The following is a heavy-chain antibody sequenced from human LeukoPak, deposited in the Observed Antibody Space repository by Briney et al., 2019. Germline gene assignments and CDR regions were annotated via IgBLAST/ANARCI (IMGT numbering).Heavy chain of an antibody. D-gene: IGHD5-12*01. J-gene: IGHJ4*02. CDR3: ARGGGYSGYETTDY. Sequence: PSGTLSLTCTVSGGSVSSGSYYWSWIRQPPGKGLEWIGYIYYSGTTNHNPSLKSRVTISVDTSKNQFSLKLSSVTAADTAVYYCARGGGYSGYETTDYWGQGALVTVSS. CDR2: IYYSGTT. V-gene: IGHV4-61*01. CDR1: GGSVSSGSYY.